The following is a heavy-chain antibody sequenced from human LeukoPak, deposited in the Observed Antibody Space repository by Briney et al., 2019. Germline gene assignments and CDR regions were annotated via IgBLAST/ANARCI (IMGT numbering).Heavy chain of an antibody. V-gene: IGHV4-4*02. CDR3: ARSEKDYYGSGSYYKRLFDY. CDR2: IYHSGST. J-gene: IGHJ4*02. CDR1: GGSISSSNW. D-gene: IGHD3-10*01. Sequence: SGTLSLTCAVSGGSISSSNWWSWVRQPPGKGLEWIGEIYHSGSTNYNPSLKSRVTISVDKSKNQFSLKLSSVTAADTAVYYCARSEKDYYGSGSYYKRLFDYWGQGTLVTVSS.